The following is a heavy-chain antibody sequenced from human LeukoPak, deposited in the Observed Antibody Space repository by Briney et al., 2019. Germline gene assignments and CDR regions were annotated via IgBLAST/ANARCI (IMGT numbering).Heavy chain of an antibody. CDR1: GYIFTSYW. CDR3: ARTGPFYCSSTSCRNLDY. D-gene: IGHD2-2*01. J-gene: IGHJ4*02. V-gene: IGHV5-10-1*01. CDR2: IDPRDSYT. Sequence: GESLKISCKGSGYIFTSYWISWVRQLPGKGLEWMGRIDPRDSYTNYSRSFQGHVTISADKSISTAYLQWNSLKASDTAMYYCARTGPFYCSSTSCRNLDYWGQGTLVTVSS.